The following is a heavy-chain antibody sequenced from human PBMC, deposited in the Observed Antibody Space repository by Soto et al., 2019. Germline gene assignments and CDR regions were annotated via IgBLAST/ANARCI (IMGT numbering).Heavy chain of an antibody. CDR1: VGSMSSGDYY. Sequence: SETVSLTCTVSVGSMSSGDYYWSWIRQPPGKGLEWIGYIYYSGSTYYNPSLKSRVTISVDTSKNQFSLKLSSVTAADTAVYYCARGEIVVVVAATGVWFDPWGQGTLVTGSS. J-gene: IGHJ5*02. D-gene: IGHD2-15*01. CDR3: ARGEIVVVVAATGVWFDP. V-gene: IGHV4-30-4*01. CDR2: IYYSGST.